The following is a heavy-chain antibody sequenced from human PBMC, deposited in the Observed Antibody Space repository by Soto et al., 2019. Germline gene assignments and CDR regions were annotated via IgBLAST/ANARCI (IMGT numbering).Heavy chain of an antibody. Sequence: QITLKESGPTLVRPAQTLTLTCDFSGFSISTYHMGVAWIRQPPGKALEWLALIYWDDDKRYSPSLKDSLAISKDTSSNQVVLTISNIDPVDSATYFCAHAGDYDLLTFDHWGPGTLVTVSS. J-gene: IGHJ4*02. CDR1: GFSISTYHMG. CDR3: AHAGDYDLLTFDH. CDR2: IYWDDDK. V-gene: IGHV2-5*02. D-gene: IGHD4-17*01.